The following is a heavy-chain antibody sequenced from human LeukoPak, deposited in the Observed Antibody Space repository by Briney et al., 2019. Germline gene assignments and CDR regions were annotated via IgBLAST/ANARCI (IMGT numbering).Heavy chain of an antibody. V-gene: IGHV3-15*01. Sequence: GGSLRLSCVASGFTFSNAWMSWVRQAPGKGLEWVGRIKTKRDGGTAGYAAIVQGRFTLSRDDAKNTVYLQMNSLKTEDTAVYYCIHYGSGTYTTDYWGQGTLVTVSS. J-gene: IGHJ4*02. D-gene: IGHD3-10*01. CDR1: GFTFSNAW. CDR2: IKTKRDGGTA. CDR3: IHYGSGTYTTDY.